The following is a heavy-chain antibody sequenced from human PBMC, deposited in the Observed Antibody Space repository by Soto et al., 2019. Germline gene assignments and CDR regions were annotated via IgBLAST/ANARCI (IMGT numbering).Heavy chain of an antibody. CDR1: DGSISGYY. V-gene: IGHV4-59*08. Sequence: SETLSLTNTVSDGSISGYYWSWIRQPPGKGLEWIGYMYNTGSTVYNPSFKSRVTISVDTSKNQFSLKLSSVTAADTAVYYCARHTPAISISDHWGQGTLVTVSS. CDR2: MYNTGST. CDR3: ARHTPAISISDH. D-gene: IGHD2-15*01. J-gene: IGHJ4*02.